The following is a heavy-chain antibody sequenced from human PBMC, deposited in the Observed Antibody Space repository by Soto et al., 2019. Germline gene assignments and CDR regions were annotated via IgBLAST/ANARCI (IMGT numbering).Heavy chain of an antibody. V-gene: IGHV3-73*01. Sequence: GGSLRLSCAASGFTFSGSAMHWVRQASGKGLEWVGRIRSKANSYATAYAASVKGRFTISRDDSKNTAYLQMNSLKTEDTAVYYCTRQVGSSCWYLDYYFDYWGQGTLVTVSS. J-gene: IGHJ4*02. D-gene: IGHD6-19*01. CDR3: TRQVGSSCWYLDYYFDY. CDR2: IRSKANSYAT. CDR1: GFTFSGSA.